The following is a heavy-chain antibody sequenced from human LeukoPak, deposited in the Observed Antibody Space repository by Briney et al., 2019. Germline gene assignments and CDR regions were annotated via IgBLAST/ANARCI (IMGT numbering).Heavy chain of an antibody. CDR2: IWYDGSNK. D-gene: IGHD1-26*01. CDR3: ARGKMVGATAWGGLDY. Sequence: PGGSLRLSCAASGFIFKTYAMHWVRQAPGKGLEWVTMIWYDGSNKYYGDSVKGRFTISRDNAKNSLYLQMNSLRAEDTAFYYCARGKMVGATAWGGLDYWGQGTLVTVSS. CDR1: GFIFKTYA. V-gene: IGHV3-33*01. J-gene: IGHJ4*02.